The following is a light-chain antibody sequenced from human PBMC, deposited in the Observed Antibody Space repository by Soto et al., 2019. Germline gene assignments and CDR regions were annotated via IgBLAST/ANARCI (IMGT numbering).Light chain of an antibody. J-gene: IGKJ5*01. Sequence: EIVLTQSPGTLSLSPGERAILSCRASQSVSGIYLAWYQQKPGQAPRLLIYGASSRATGVPDRFSGSGSGTDFTLTISRLEPEDFAVYYCQQFGHSPPVTFGQGTRLEIK. CDR1: QSVSGIY. CDR3: QQFGHSPPVT. CDR2: GAS. V-gene: IGKV3-20*01.